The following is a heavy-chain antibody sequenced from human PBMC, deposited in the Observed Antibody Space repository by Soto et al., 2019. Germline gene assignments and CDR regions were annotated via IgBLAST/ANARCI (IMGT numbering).Heavy chain of an antibody. V-gene: IGHV3-30-3*01. J-gene: IGHJ4*02. CDR2: ISSDDSQR. D-gene: IGHD2-21*01. CDR3: ASARCNTDCYLIDH. CDR1: GFTFSISA. Sequence: QVRLVESGGGVVQPGRSLRLSCTASGFTFSISAMHWVRQAPGKGLEWVALISSDDSQRTYADSVKGRFTISRDNXGNTVYLLMNSLRVDDTAVYHWASARCNTDCYLIDHWGPGTQVTVSS.